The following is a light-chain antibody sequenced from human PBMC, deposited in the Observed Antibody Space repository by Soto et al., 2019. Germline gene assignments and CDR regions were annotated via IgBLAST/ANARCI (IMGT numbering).Light chain of an antibody. V-gene: IGKV3-11*01. Sequence: ELVLTQSLATLSLSPGERATLSCSSSQSVSRYLAWYQQTPGQAPRLLIYDASNRATGIPARFSGSGSGTDFTLTIISLEPEDFAVYYCQQRSNWPLTFGGGTKVDIK. CDR3: QQRSNWPLT. CDR2: DAS. J-gene: IGKJ4*01. CDR1: QSVSRY.